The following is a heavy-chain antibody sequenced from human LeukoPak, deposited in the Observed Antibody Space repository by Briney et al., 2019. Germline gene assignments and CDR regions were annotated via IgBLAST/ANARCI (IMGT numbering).Heavy chain of an antibody. CDR3: ARIVPAAEDYYYYYGMDV. CDR2: ISSSSSTI. D-gene: IGHD2-2*01. CDR1: GLTFSSYS. J-gene: IGHJ6*02. V-gene: IGHV3-48*02. Sequence: GGSLRLSCAASGLTFSSYSMNWVRQAPGKGLEWVSYISSSSSTIYYADSVKGRFTISRDNAKNSLYLQMNSLRDEDTAVYYCARIVPAAEDYYYYYGMDVWGQGTTVTVSS.